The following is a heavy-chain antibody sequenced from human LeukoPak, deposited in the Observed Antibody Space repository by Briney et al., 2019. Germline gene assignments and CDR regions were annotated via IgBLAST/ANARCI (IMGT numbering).Heavy chain of an antibody. D-gene: IGHD5-18*01. J-gene: IGHJ4*02. V-gene: IGHV3-21*01. CDR3: ARGGYSYGYTLYYFDY. CDR2: ISSSSSSYI. CDR1: GFTFSSYS. Sequence: GGSLRLSCAASGFTFSSYSMNWVRQAPGKGLEWVSSISSSSSSYIYYADSVKGRFTISRDNAKNSLYLQMNSLRAEDTAVYYCARGGYSYGYTLYYFDYWGQGTLVTVSS.